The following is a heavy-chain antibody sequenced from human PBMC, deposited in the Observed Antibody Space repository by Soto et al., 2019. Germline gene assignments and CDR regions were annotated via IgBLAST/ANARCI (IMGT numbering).Heavy chain of an antibody. Sequence: QVQLVESGGGVVQPGRSLRLSCAASGFTFSSYGMHWVRQAPGKGLEWVAVISYDGSNKYYADSVKGRFTISRDNSKNTLYLQMNSLRAEDTAVYYCAKPDGYSYGPFDYWGQGTLVTVSS. J-gene: IGHJ4*02. CDR2: ISYDGSNK. CDR3: AKPDGYSYGPFDY. CDR1: GFTFSSYG. V-gene: IGHV3-30*18. D-gene: IGHD5-18*01.